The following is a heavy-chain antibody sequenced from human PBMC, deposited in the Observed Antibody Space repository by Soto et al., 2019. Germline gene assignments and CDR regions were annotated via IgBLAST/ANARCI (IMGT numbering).Heavy chain of an antibody. V-gene: IGHV3-23*01. Sequence: EVQLLESGGGLVQPGGSLRLSCAVSGFTFSSFAMSWVRQAPGKGLEWVSVISSSGGTTYYTDSVKGRFTISRDNSKTPPYRQMTSLSAEATDVYFCARDFSYACDYWGQGTLVTVSS. CDR2: ISSSGGTT. J-gene: IGHJ4*02. D-gene: IGHD3-16*01. CDR3: ARDFSYACDY. CDR1: GFTFSSFA.